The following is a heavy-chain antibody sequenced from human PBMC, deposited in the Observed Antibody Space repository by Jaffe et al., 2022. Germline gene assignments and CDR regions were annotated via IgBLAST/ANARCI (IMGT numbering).Heavy chain of an antibody. J-gene: IGHJ6*03. D-gene: IGHD3-3*01. Sequence: EVQLVESGGGLVQPGGSLRLSCAASGFTFSSYWMSWVRQAPGKGLEWVANIKQDGSEKYYVDSVKGRFTISRDNAKNSLYLQMNSLRAEDTAVYYCARVSTYYDFWSGYYTYGGSHSYYYYMDVWGKGTTVTVSS. CDR3: ARVSTYYDFWSGYYTYGGSHSYYYYMDV. V-gene: IGHV3-7*01. CDR1: GFTFSSYW. CDR2: IKQDGSEK.